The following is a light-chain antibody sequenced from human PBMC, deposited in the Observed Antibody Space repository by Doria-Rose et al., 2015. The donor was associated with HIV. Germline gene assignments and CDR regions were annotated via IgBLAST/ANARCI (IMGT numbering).Light chain of an antibody. Sequence: TQSPGTLSLSPGERATLSCRASQSFSSTYLAWYQQKPGQAPSLLIYDGSTRATGIPDRFSASRSGTDFTLTINRLEPEDFALYYCHQYSTSWTFGQGTKVEI. J-gene: IGKJ1*01. CDR3: HQYSTSWT. V-gene: IGKV3-20*01. CDR1: QSFSSTY. CDR2: DGS.